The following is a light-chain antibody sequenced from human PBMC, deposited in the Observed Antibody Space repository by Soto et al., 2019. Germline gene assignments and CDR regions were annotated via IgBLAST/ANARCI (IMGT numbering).Light chain of an antibody. J-gene: IGKJ1*01. CDR1: QSVLYSSNNKNY. CDR2: WAS. Sequence: DIVLTQSPDSLAVSLGERATINCKSSQSVLYSSNNKNYLAWYQQKPGQPPKLLIYWASTRESGVPDRFSGSGSGTDFPLTISRLQAEDVAVYYCQQYYSTPTFGQGTKVEIK. CDR3: QQYYSTPT. V-gene: IGKV4-1*01.